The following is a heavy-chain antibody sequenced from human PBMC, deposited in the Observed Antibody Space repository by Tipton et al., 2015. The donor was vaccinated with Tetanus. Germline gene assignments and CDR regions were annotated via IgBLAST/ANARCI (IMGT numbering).Heavy chain of an antibody. CDR2: IYTGGST. CDR1: GFSFSDYG. Sequence: LSLTCAASGFSFSDYGMNWVRQAPGKGLEWVAVIYTGGSTYYADSVRGRFTISRDNSRDTLFLQMTSLRVDDTAVYYCVSSPRFRTGRFEAWGQGTHVTVSS. V-gene: IGHV3-53*01. J-gene: IGHJ5*02. D-gene: IGHD3-3*01. CDR3: VSSPRFRTGRFEA.